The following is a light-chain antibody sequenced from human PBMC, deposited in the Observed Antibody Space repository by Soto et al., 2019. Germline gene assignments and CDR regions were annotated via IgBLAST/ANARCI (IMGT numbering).Light chain of an antibody. J-gene: IGLJ2*01. V-gene: IGLV1-51*02. CDR3: ATWDGSLRLVV. Sequence: QSVLTQPPSVSAAPGQKVTISCSGSTSNIANNYVSWYQHLPGTAPKFLIYEDNKRPSGIPDRFSGSKSGTSATLAITGLQTGNEANYNCATWDGSLRLVVFGEGTKLTVL. CDR1: TSNIANNY. CDR2: EDN.